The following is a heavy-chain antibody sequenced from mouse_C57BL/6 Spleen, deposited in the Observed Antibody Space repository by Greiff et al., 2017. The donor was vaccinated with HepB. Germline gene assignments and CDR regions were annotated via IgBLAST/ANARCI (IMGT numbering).Heavy chain of an antibody. CDR2: IDPSDSNT. Sequence: VQLQQSGAELVKPGASVKLSCKASGYTFTSYWMQWVKQRPGQGLEWIGEIDPSDSNTNYNQKFTGKATLTVDTSSSTAYMQLSSLTSEDSAVYYCARFGNSFAYWGQGTLVTVSA. CDR1: GYTFTSYW. J-gene: IGHJ3*01. D-gene: IGHD2-1*01. V-gene: IGHV1-50*01. CDR3: ARFGNSFAY.